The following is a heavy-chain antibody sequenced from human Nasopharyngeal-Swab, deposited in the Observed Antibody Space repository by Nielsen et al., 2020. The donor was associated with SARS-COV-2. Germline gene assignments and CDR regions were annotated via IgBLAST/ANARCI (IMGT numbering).Heavy chain of an antibody. CDR3: ARDSELLTNYYGLDY. CDR2: ISDDNTI. D-gene: IGHD3-9*01. J-gene: IGHJ4*02. Sequence: WIRQPPGKGLEWISYISDDNTIFYADSVKGRFTIPRDNAKNSLYLHMNSLRDEDTALYYCARDSELLTNYYGLDYWGQGTLVTVSS. V-gene: IGHV3-69-1*02.